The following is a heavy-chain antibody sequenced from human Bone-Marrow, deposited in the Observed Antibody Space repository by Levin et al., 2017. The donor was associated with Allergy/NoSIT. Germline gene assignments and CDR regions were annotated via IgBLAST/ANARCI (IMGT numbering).Heavy chain of an antibody. V-gene: IGHV3-74*01. D-gene: IGHD3-10*01. CDR2: INTDGGST. Sequence: PGGSLRLSCAASGFAFSTHWMQWVRQAPGKGLLWVSRINTDGGSTAYADSVKGRFTISRDNAKNTLYLQMTNLRAEDTAVYYCAREPYVFGSGSLMDLWGQGTLVTVSS. CDR3: AREPYVFGSGSLMDL. J-gene: IGHJ4*02. CDR1: GFAFSTHW.